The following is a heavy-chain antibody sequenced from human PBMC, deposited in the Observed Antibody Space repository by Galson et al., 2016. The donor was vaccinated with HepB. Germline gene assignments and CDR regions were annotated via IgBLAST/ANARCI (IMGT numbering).Heavy chain of an antibody. CDR3: ASWGAVPDTHGLDV. D-gene: IGHD6-19*01. Sequence: SLRLSCAASGFIVTNKNMNWVRQAPGKGLEWVSLIYDGENTHYADSVRGRFTVSSDTSTNTLYIQMNSLRAEDTAVYYCASWGAVPDTHGLDVWGQGATVTVSS. CDR1: GFIVTNKN. V-gene: IGHV3-53*01. J-gene: IGHJ6*02. CDR2: IYDGENT.